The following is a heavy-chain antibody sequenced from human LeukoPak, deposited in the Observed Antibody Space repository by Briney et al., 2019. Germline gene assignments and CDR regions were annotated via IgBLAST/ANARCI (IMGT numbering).Heavy chain of an antibody. CDR3: ARGRSSSWYNWFDP. Sequence: ASVKVSCKASGYTFTDYYINWVRQAPGQGLEWMGWINPNGGGTNYALKFQGRVTMTRDTSIRTAYMELSRLRSDDTAVYYCARGRSSSWYNWFDPWGQGTLVTVSS. D-gene: IGHD6-13*01. CDR1: GYTFTDYY. CDR2: INPNGGGT. J-gene: IGHJ5*02. V-gene: IGHV1-2*02.